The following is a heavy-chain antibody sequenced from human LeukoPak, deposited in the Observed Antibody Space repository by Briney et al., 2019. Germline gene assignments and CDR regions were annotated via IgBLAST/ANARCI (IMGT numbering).Heavy chain of an antibody. CDR2: IHYTGDM. J-gene: IGHJ6*03. D-gene: IGHD3-10*01. CDR1: GGSISSSSYF. CDR3: ARQLYTSGSYFAPIDV. V-gene: IGHV4-39*01. Sequence: PETLSLTCTVSGGSISSSSYFWGWIRQPPGKGLEWIASIHYTGDMYFNPSLKSRVTISIDTSNKQFSLKMTSVTAADTALYFCARQLYTSGSYFAPIDVWGKGTTVTISS.